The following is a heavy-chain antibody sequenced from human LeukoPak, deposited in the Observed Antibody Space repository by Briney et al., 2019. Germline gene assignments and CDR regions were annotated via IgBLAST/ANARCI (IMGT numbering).Heavy chain of an antibody. CDR2: INYRGGT. CDR1: GDSLSSTDYY. CDR3: ARHIRANNWLDP. Sequence: PSETLSLTCTVSGDSLSSTDYYWDWIRQPPGKALEWIGDINYRGGTYYKSSLKSRVTMSLDTSKNQLYLRLNSVTAADTGVYYCARHIRANNWLDPWGQGTLVTVSS. V-gene: IGHV4-39*01. D-gene: IGHD1-14*01. J-gene: IGHJ5*02.